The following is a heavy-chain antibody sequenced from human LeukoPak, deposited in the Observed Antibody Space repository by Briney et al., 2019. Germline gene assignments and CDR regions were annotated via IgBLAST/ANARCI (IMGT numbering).Heavy chain of an antibody. V-gene: IGHV1-8*03. Sequence: ASVKVSCKASGYTFTSYDINWVRQATGQGLEWMGWMNPNSGNTGYEQKFKGRVTITRDSSIRTVYMELSSLRSEDTALYYCARGRYMDVWGKGTTVTVSS. CDR2: MNPNSGNT. CDR1: GYTFTSYD. J-gene: IGHJ6*03. CDR3: ARGRYMDV.